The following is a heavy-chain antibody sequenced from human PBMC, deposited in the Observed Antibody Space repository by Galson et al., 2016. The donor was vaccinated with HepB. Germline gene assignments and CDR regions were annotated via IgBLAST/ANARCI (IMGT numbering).Heavy chain of an antibody. J-gene: IGHJ6*02. Sequence: PALVKPPQSLTLTCTVSGFSLSTKRMCVSWIRQPPGKALEWLARIDWDDDIYYNASLVARLSISKDTSNNQVVLTMTNMDPVDTATYYCTRCPSDYFYQYGMDVWGQGTTVTVSS. CDR3: TRCPSDYFYQYGMDV. D-gene: IGHD2-21*02. V-gene: IGHV2-70*11. CDR2: IDWDDDI. CDR1: GFSLSTKRMC.